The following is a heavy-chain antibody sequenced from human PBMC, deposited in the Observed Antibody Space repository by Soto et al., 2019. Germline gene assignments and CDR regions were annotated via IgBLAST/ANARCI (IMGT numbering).Heavy chain of an antibody. D-gene: IGHD1-26*01. J-gene: IGHJ6*02. CDR1: GYTFTSYG. Sequence: ASVKVSCKASGYTFTSYGISWVRQAPGQGLEWMGWISAYNGNTNYAQKLQGRVTMTTDTSTSTAYMELRSLRSDDTAVYYCARDRAVGATYYYYYGMDVWGQGTTVIAP. CDR3: ARDRAVGATYYYYYGMDV. CDR2: ISAYNGNT. V-gene: IGHV1-18*01.